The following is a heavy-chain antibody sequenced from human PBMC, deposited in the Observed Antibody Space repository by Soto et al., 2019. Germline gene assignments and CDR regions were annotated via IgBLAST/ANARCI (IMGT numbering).Heavy chain of an antibody. Sequence: GGSLRLSCAASGFTFSSYAMHWARQAPGKGLEWVAVISYDGSNKYYADSVKGRFTISRDNSKNTLYLQMNSLRAEDTAVYYCARDTSGSYSDYYYGMDVWGQGTTVTVSS. CDR1: GFTFSSYA. V-gene: IGHV3-30-3*01. J-gene: IGHJ6*02. CDR2: ISYDGSNK. D-gene: IGHD1-26*01. CDR3: ARDTSGSYSDYYYGMDV.